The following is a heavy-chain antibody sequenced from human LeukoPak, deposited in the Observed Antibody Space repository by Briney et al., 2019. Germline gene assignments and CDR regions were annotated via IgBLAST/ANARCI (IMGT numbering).Heavy chain of an antibody. CDR2: ISSSSSTI. CDR1: GFTFSSYS. V-gene: IGHV3-48*02. Sequence: GGSLRLSCAASGFTFSSYSMNWVRQAPGKGLEWVSYISSSSSTIYYADSVKGRFTISRDNAKNSLHLQMNSLRDEDTAVYYCAIFRASYYYDSSGYPYWGQGTLVTVSS. J-gene: IGHJ4*02. D-gene: IGHD3-22*01. CDR3: AIFRASYYYDSSGYPY.